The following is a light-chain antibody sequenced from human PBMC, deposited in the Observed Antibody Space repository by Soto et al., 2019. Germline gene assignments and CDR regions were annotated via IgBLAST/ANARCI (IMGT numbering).Light chain of an antibody. V-gene: IGKV1-13*02. CDR1: QGIDSS. CDR2: AAS. J-gene: IGKJ1*01. CDR3: QKYNSAPQT. Sequence: AILLTQSPSSLSASVGDRVTITCRASQGIDSSFAWYQQKPGKAPKLLIYAASSLQSGVPSRFSGSGSGTDFTLTISSLQPEDFATYYCQKYNSAPQTFGQGTKVEIK.